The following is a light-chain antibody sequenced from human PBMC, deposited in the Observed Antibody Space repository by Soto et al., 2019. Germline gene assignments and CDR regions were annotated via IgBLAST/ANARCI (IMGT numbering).Light chain of an antibody. V-gene: IGKV3-11*01. CDR3: QQRSSWYS. J-gene: IGKJ2*01. CDR2: DAS. Sequence: EIVLTQSPATLSLSPGEGATLSCRASQSVSNYIAWYQQKPGQAPRVLIYDASNRAAGVPARFSGSGSGTDFTLTISSLETEDFAVYYCQQRSSWYSFGQGTKLEIK. CDR1: QSVSNY.